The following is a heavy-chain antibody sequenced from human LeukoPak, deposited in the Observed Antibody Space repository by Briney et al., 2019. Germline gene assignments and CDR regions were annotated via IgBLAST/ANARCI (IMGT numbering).Heavy chain of an antibody. CDR1: GGSISSGGYY. CDR2: IYYSGST. V-gene: IGHV4-61*08. D-gene: IGHD4-17*01. J-gene: IGHJ4*02. Sequence: SQTLSLTCTVSGGSISSGGYYWSWIRQHPGKGLEWIGYIYYSGSTNYNPSLKSRVTISVDTSKNQFSLKLSSVTAADTAVYYCARDSPYGDYPFDYWGQGTLVTVSS. CDR3: ARDSPYGDYPFDY.